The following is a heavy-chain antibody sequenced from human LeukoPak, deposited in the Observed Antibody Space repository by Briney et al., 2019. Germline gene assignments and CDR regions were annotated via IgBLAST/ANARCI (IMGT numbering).Heavy chain of an antibody. CDR2: INPNSGGT. Sequence: GASVKVSCKASGYTFTGYYVHWVRQAPGQGLEWMGRINPNSGGTNYAQKFQGRVTMTRDTSISTAYMELSRLRSDDTAVYYCAREGSRDGYNSAFDIWGQGTMVTVSS. D-gene: IGHD5-24*01. V-gene: IGHV1-2*06. CDR3: AREGSRDGYNSAFDI. J-gene: IGHJ3*02. CDR1: GYTFTGYY.